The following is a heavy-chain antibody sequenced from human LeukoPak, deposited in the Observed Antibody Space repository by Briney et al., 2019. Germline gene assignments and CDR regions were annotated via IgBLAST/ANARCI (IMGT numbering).Heavy chain of an antibody. V-gene: IGHV3-11*01. CDR1: GFTFSDYY. J-gene: IGHJ4*02. D-gene: IGHD6-6*01. Sequence: GGSLRLCCAASGFTFSDYYMSWIRQAPGKGLEWVSYISSSGTTIYYADSVKGRFAISRDNAKNSLYLQMNSLRAEDTAVYYCARGDYSSSPLGYWGQGTLVTVSS. CDR2: ISSSGTTI. CDR3: ARGDYSSSPLGY.